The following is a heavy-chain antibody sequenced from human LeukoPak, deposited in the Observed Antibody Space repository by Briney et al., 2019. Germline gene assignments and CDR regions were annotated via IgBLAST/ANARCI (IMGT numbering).Heavy chain of an antibody. D-gene: IGHD5-24*01. CDR2: LRSGGTI. J-gene: IGHJ4*02. Sequence: PGGSLRLSCAATEFTVSRSYMTWVRKAPGKGLEWVSVLRSGGTIEYADTVKGRFTISRDISKNTVYLQMNNLRSEDTAVYFCAREGEKADGYNHGLDRWGQGTLVTVSS. V-gene: IGHV3-53*01. CDR1: EFTVSRSY. CDR3: AREGEKADGYNHGLDR.